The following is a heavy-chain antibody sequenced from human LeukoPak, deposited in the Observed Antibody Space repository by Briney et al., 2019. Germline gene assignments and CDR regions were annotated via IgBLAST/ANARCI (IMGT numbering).Heavy chain of an antibody. D-gene: IGHD2-2*01. CDR3: ARVRGYCSSTICYRYYFDY. CDR1: DYSISSGYY. V-gene: IGHV4-38-2*01. CDR2: IYHSGST. Sequence: SETLSLTCAVSDYSISSGYYWGWIRPPPGKGREWIGTIYHSGSTYYNPSLKRRDTISVDTSKNQFSLKLTSVTAADTAVYYCARVRGYCSSTICYRYYFDYWGQGTLVTVSS. J-gene: IGHJ4*02.